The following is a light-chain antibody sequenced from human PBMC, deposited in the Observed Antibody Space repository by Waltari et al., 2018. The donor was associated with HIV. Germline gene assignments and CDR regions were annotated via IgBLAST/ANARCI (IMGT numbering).Light chain of an antibody. CDR1: SSHVGTYNT. CDR3: CSYADTYFVL. Sequence: QSALTQPRSVSGSPRQSVTIPSTETSSHVGTYNTVSWYQHHPNKGPNLLIYDVNKRPSGVPDRFSGSKSGNTASLTISGLQAEDEADYYCCSYADTYFVLFGGRTKLTVL. J-gene: IGLJ2*01. CDR2: DVN. V-gene: IGLV2-11*01.